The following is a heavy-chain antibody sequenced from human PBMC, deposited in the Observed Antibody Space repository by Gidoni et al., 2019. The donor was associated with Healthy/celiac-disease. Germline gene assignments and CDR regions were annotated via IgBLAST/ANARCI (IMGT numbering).Heavy chain of an antibody. Sequence: QVQLVGYGGGLVKPGGSLRRSCAASGFTFSEYYISWIRQAPGKGLEWVSYISSCGSTISYADSVKGRFTISRYNAKTSLYLQMNSLRAEYTAVYYCARDRVYGSWSTTFDYWGQGTLVTVSS. J-gene: IGHJ4*02. D-gene: IGHD3-10*01. CDR3: ARDRVYGSWSTTFDY. CDR1: GFTFSEYY. CDR2: ISSCGSTI. V-gene: IGHV3-11*01.